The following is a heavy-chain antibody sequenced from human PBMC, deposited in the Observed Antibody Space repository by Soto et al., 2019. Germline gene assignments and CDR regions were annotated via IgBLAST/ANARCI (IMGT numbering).Heavy chain of an antibody. J-gene: IGHJ4*02. CDR3: ARDREPDGIWTFDS. CDR1: GFTLDKYT. D-gene: IGHD3-9*01. Sequence: PGGSLRLCCAAFGFTLDKYTMGWVRQAPGKGLEWVAESFSSGGTQYADSVKGRFTISRDNSRNMVFLQMNGLRVEDTALYYCARDREPDGIWTFDSWGQGALVTVSS. CDR2: SFSSGGT. V-gene: IGHV3-53*01.